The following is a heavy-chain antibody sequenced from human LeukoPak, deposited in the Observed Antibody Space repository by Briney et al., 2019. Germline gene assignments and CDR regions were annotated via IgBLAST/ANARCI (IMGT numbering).Heavy chain of an antibody. J-gene: IGHJ4*02. Sequence: GGSLRLSCAASGFTFSNYAMSWVRQAPGKGLEWVSAISSSGGSTYYADSVKGRFTISRDNSKNTLYLQMNSLRVEDTAVYYCAKDPGYTSGSSFFDYWGQGTLVTVSS. CDR1: GFTFSNYA. CDR2: ISSSGGST. V-gene: IGHV3-23*01. D-gene: IGHD6-19*01. CDR3: AKDPGYTSGSSFFDY.